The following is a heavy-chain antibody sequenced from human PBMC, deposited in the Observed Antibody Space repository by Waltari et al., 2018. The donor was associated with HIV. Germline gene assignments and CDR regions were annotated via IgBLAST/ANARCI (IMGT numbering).Heavy chain of an antibody. D-gene: IGHD2-15*01. V-gene: IGHV4-59*01. CDR1: GGSITSYY. CDR3: ARDLVVAAAEGFDP. Sequence: QVELQESGPGLVKPSETLSLTCTVSGGSITSYYWSWIRQSPGLGLEWIGHIYYSGRTTYNPSHKGRVSMSLDTSKNHISLNLRSLSAADTAVYYCARDLVVAAAEGFDPWGQGILVTVSS. J-gene: IGHJ5*02. CDR2: IYYSGRT.